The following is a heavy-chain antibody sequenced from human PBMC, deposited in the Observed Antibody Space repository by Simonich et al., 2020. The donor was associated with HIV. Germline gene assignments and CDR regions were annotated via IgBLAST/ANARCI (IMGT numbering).Heavy chain of an antibody. V-gene: IGHV1-2*06. CDR2: INPNRGGT. D-gene: IGHD2-8*01. J-gene: IGHJ3*02. CDR3: ARILIVDAFDI. Sequence: QMQLVQSGAEVRKPGASVKVSCKASGYTFTGYYLHWVRQAPGQGLEGMGRINPNRGGTNNEEKLQGRGTMTRDTSISTAYMELSRLRSDDTAVYYCARILIVDAFDIWGQGTMVTVSS. CDR1: GYTFTGYY.